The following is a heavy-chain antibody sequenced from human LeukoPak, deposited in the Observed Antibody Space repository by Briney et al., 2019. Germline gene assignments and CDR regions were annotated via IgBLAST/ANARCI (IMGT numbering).Heavy chain of an antibody. Sequence: GSSVKVSCKASGGTFSSYAISWVRQAPGQGLEWMGRIIPILGIANYAQKFQGRVTITADKSTSTAYMELSSLRSEDTAVYYCARVQAAAGTAGGDYWGQGTLVTVSS. CDR1: GGTFSSYA. D-gene: IGHD6-13*01. CDR2: IIPILGIA. V-gene: IGHV1-69*04. CDR3: ARVQAAAGTAGGDY. J-gene: IGHJ4*02.